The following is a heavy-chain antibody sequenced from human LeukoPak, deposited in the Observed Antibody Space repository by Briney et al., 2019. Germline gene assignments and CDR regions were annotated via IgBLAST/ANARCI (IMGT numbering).Heavy chain of an antibody. Sequence: SETLSLTCTVSGGSISSGDYYWSWIRQPPGKGLEWIGYIYYSGSTYYNPSLKSRVTISVDTSKNQFSLKLSSVTAADTAVYYCARSASDTAMDPYYFDYWGQGTLVTVSS. V-gene: IGHV4-30-4*01. CDR3: ARSASDTAMDPYYFDY. CDR1: GGSISSGDYY. J-gene: IGHJ4*02. CDR2: IYYSGST. D-gene: IGHD5-18*01.